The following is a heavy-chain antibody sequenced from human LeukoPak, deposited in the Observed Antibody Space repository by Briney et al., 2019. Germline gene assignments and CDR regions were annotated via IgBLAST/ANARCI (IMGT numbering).Heavy chain of an antibody. CDR3: ARVEAAGDNRGGYYYYYMDV. Sequence: GRSLRLSCAASGFTFSSYAMHWVRQAPGKGLEWVAVISYDGSNKYYADSVKGRFTISRDNSKNTLYLQMNSLRAEDTAVYYCARVEAAGDNRGGYYYYYMDVWGKGTTVTVSS. CDR2: ISYDGSNK. D-gene: IGHD2/OR15-2a*01. J-gene: IGHJ6*03. V-gene: IGHV3-30*01. CDR1: GFTFSSYA.